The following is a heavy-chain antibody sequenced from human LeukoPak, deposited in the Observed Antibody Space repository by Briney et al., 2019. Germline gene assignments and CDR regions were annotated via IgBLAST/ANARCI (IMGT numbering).Heavy chain of an antibody. Sequence: GGSLRLSCAASGFTFSSYWMHRVRQAPGKGLVWVSRINSDGSSTSYADSVKGRFTISRDNAKNTLYLQMNSLRAEDTAVYYCAREEQWLGYGMDVWGQGTTVTVSS. D-gene: IGHD6-19*01. CDR1: GFTFSSYW. CDR2: INSDGSST. V-gene: IGHV3-74*01. CDR3: AREEQWLGYGMDV. J-gene: IGHJ6*02.